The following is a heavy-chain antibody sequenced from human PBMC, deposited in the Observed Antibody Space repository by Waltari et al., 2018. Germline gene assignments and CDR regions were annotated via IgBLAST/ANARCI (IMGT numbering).Heavy chain of an antibody. J-gene: IGHJ3*01. CDR3: ASGNSHAFDL. D-gene: IGHD1-7*01. CDR2: INSDGSGT. Sequence: EVQLVESGGGLVAPGGSLRVSCTASGFTFSSYLLHWVRQVPGKGLVWVSRINSDGSGTSYADSAKGRFTISRDNAKNTLFLQMNSLRGEDTAVYYCASGNSHAFDLWGQGTMVTVSS. V-gene: IGHV3-74*01. CDR1: GFTFSSYL.